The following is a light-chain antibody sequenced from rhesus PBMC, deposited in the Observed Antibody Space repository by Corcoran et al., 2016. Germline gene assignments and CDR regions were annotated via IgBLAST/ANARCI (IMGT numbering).Light chain of an antibody. V-gene: IGKV1-69*01. J-gene: IGKJ4*01. Sequence: DIQMTQSPSSLSASVGDRVTITCRASQGISNWLAWYQQKPGKAPKLQIYRASNLETGVPSRFSGSGSGTAFTLTISSLQPEDIATYYCQQHDNSPLTFGGGTKVELK. CDR3: QQHDNSPLT. CDR2: RAS. CDR1: QGISNW.